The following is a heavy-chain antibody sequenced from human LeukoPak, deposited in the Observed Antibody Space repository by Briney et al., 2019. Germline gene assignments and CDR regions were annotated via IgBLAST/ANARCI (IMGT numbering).Heavy chain of an antibody. CDR3: ATTRRLRLDPAPEYFQH. CDR1: GFTFSIYE. CDR2: ISSSGSTI. Sequence: GGSLRLSCAASGFTFSIYEMNWVRQAPGKGLEWVSYISSSGSTIYYADSVKGRFTISRDNAKNSLYLQMNSLRAEDTAVYYCATTRRLRLDPAPEYFQHGGQGTLVTVSS. J-gene: IGHJ1*01. V-gene: IGHV3-48*03.